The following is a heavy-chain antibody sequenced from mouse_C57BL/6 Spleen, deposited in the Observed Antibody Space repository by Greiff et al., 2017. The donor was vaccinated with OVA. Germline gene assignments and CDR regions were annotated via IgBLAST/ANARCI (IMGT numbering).Heavy chain of an antibody. CDR1: GYTFTDYN. CDR3: ARNSYGYAMDY. J-gene: IGHJ4*01. CDR2: INPNNGGT. D-gene: IGHD1-1*01. Sequence: VQLQQSGPELVKPGASVKMSCTASGYTFTDYNMHWVKQSPGKSLEWIGYINPNNGGTSYNQKFKGKATLTVNKSSSTAYMELRSLTSEDAAVYYCARNSYGYAMDYWGQGTSVTVSS. V-gene: IGHV1-22*01.